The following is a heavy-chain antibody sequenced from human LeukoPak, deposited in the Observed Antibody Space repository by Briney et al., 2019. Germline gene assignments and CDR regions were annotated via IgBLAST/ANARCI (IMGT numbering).Heavy chain of an antibody. V-gene: IGHV3-74*01. Sequence: GGSLRLSCVASGFSLSGYWMYWVRQAPGKGLMYISRNNGDGSTTNYADVVKGRFTMSRDNVKNTLYLQMNSLRVEDTAVYYCARDPREVGLAPWGQGTLVTVSS. J-gene: IGHJ5*02. D-gene: IGHD2-15*01. CDR1: GFSLSGYW. CDR3: ARDPREVGLAP. CDR2: NNGDGSTT.